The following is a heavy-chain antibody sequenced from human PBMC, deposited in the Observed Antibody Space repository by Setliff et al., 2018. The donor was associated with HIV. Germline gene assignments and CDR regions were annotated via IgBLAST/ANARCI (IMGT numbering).Heavy chain of an antibody. CDR1: GGSISSGDYY. D-gene: IGHD6-19*01. CDR2: IYYSGST. J-gene: IGHJ4*02. V-gene: IGHV4-31*03. CDR3: ARGATYRSGWHFDY. Sequence: SSETLSLTCTVSGGSISSGDYYWSWIRQHTGKGLEWIGYIYYSGSTFYNPSLKSRVTISVDTSKNQFSLKLTSVTAADTAVYYCARGATYRSGWHFDYWGQGTLVTVSS.